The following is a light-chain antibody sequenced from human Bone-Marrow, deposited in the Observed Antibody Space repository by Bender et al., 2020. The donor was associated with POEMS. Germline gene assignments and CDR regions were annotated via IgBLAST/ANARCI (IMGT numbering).Light chain of an antibody. Sequence: SYVLTQPPSVSVAPGKTATISCGGDNIQTKSVHWYQQKAGQAPLLVIYDDKDRPSGIPERFSGSNSGNTATLTISRVEDGDEGDYHCQVWDRNTDHWVFGGGTKLAVL. CDR3: QVWDRNTDHWV. V-gene: IGLV3-21*03. CDR2: DDK. J-gene: IGLJ3*02. CDR1: NIQTKS.